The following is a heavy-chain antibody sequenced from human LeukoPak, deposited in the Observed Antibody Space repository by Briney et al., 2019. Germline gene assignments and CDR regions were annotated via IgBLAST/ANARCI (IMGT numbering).Heavy chain of an antibody. D-gene: IGHD5-12*01. CDR2: MYHSGST. CDR1: GGSISSSNW. J-gene: IGHJ4*02. V-gene: IGHV4-4*02. Sequence: KPSGTLSLTCAVSGGSISSSNWWSWVRQPPGKGLEWIGEMYHSGSTNYNPSLKSRVTISVDKSKNQFSLKLSSVTAADTAVYYRARGVYSGYGLRPTLRNWGQGTLVTVSS. CDR3: ARGVYSGYGLRPTLRN.